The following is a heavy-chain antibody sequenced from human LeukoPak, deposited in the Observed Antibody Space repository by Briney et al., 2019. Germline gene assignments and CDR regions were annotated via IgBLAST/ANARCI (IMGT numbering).Heavy chain of an antibody. CDR1: GFSFSSYW. CDR2: IKQDGSEK. J-gene: IGHJ5*02. CDR3: VCFSHYDILTGLRNWFDP. V-gene: IGHV3-7*03. Sequence: GGSLRLSCAASGFSFSSYWMSWVRQAPGKGLEWVANIKQDGSEKYYVDSVKGRFTISRDNAKNSLFLHMNSLRAEDTAQYYCVCFSHYDILTGLRNWFDPGGQGTLVTVSS. D-gene: IGHD3-9*01.